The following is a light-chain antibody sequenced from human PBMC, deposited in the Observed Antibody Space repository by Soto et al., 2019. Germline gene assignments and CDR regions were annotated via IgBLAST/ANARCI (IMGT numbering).Light chain of an antibody. V-gene: IGKV2-28*01. Sequence: DIVMTQSPLSLPVTPGEPAAISCRSSQSILHSSGYTYWDWYLQKPGQSPQLLIHSASNRASGVPDRFSGTGSGTDFTLHISRVEAEDVGVYFCMQALQPPPTFGPGTRVDI. J-gene: IGKJ3*01. CDR2: SAS. CDR3: MQALQPPPT. CDR1: QSILHSSGYTY.